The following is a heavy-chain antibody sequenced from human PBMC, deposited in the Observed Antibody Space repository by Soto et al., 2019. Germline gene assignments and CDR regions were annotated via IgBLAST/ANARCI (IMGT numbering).Heavy chain of an antibody. J-gene: IGHJ4*02. CDR3: ARHSGPYSSSSPVGH. CDR2: IDPSDAYT. D-gene: IGHD6-6*01. Sequence: PGESLKISCKGSGYSFSNFWITWVRQMPGKGLEWMGRIDPSDAYTTYSPSFQGHVTISVDKSISTANLQWSSLKASDTAMYYCARHSGPYSSSSPVGHWGQGTLVTVSS. V-gene: IGHV5-10-1*01. CDR1: GYSFSNFW.